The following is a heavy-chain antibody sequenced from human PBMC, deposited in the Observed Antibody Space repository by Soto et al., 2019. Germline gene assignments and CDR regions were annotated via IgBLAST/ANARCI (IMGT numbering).Heavy chain of an antibody. Sequence: SETLSLTCTVSGGSISSSGYYWGWIRQPPGKGLEWIGSIYYSGSTYYNPSLKSRVTISVDTSKNQFSLKLSSVTAADTAVYYCARLGAVLRYFDWLSPTFDYWGQGTLVTVSS. J-gene: IGHJ4*02. V-gene: IGHV4-39*01. CDR1: GGSISSSGYY. CDR2: IYYSGST. D-gene: IGHD3-9*01. CDR3: ARLGAVLRYFDWLSPTFDY.